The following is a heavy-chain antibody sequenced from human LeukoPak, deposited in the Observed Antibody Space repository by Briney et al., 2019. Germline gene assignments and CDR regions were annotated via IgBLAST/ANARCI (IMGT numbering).Heavy chain of an antibody. D-gene: IGHD4-17*01. CDR2: IRSDGSNK. V-gene: IGHV3-30*02. CDR3: AKATTVTTPYWFDP. CDR1: GFTFSNYG. Sequence: GGSLRLSCAASGFTFSNYGMHWVRQAPGKGLEWVAFIRSDGSNKYYADSVKGRVTISRDNSKNTLYLQMNSLRAEDTAVYYCAKATTVTTPYWFDPRGQGTLVTVSS. J-gene: IGHJ5*02.